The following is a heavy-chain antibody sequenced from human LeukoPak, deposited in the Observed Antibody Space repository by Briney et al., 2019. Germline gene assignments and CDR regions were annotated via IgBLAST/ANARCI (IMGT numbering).Heavy chain of an antibody. D-gene: IGHD6-19*01. CDR2: IYYSGTT. Sequence: SETLSLTCTVSGGSISIFYWSWIRQPPGKGLEWIGDIYYSGTTNYNPSLKSRVTLSLDTSKNQFSLRLSSVTAADTAVYYCARIDAVAATPTSFDYWGQGTLVTVSS. CDR3: ARIDAVAATPTSFDY. J-gene: IGHJ4*02. CDR1: GGSISIFY. V-gene: IGHV4-59*01.